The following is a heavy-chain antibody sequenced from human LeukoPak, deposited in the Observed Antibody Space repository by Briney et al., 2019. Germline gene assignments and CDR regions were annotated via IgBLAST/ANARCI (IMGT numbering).Heavy chain of an antibody. J-gene: IGHJ6*02. CDR2: IRSKANNYAT. CDR3: IRGAASGSYYGFDV. D-gene: IGHD1-26*01. Sequence: GGSLRLSCAASGFTFSGSTMHWVRQASGKGLEWVGRIRSKANNYATAYATSVKGKFTLSRDDSKNTAYLQMNSLKTEDTAVYYCIRGAASGSYYGFDVWGQGATVTVSS. V-gene: IGHV3-73*01. CDR1: GFTFSGST.